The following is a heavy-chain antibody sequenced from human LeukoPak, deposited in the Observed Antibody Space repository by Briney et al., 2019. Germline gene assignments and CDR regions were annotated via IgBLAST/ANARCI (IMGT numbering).Heavy chain of an antibody. J-gene: IGHJ2*01. CDR1: GGFISSYY. D-gene: IGHD2-2*01. V-gene: IGHV4-4*07. CDR3: TRDIVLPTAYWYFDL. CDR2: IYSSGTT. Sequence: PSETLSLTCSVSGGFISSYYWSWIRQPAGKGLEWIGRIYSSGTTNYSPSLKSRVTMSVDTSKNQFSLRLSSVTAVDTAVYFCTRDIVLPTAYWYFDLWGRGTLVTVSS.